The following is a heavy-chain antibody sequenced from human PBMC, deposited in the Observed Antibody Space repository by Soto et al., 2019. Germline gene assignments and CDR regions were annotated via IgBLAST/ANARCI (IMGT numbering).Heavy chain of an antibody. J-gene: IGHJ3*02. V-gene: IGHV4-34*01. CDR1: GGSVNSGNYY. Sequence: QVQLQQWGAGLLKPSETLSLTCAVYGGSVNSGNYYWSWIRQPPGKGLEWIGEMSHSGGTHFNPSLKSQVTISVDTPKNQFSLKMSSVTAADTALYYCARVERGTATTVVDAFDIWGPGTLVTVSS. CDR2: MSHSGGT. CDR3: ARVERGTATTVVDAFDI. D-gene: IGHD1-1*01.